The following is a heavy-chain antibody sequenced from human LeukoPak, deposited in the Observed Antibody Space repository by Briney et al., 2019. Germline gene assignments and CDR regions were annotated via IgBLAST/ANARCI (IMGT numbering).Heavy chain of an antibody. CDR2: IWYGGSNK. CDR1: GFTFSSYG. CDR3: ARDLPDTAMVIGAFDI. Sequence: PGGSLRLSCAASGFTFSSYGMHWVRQAPGKGLEWVAVIWYGGSNKYYADSVKGRFTISRDNSKNTLYLQMNSLRAEDTAVYYCARDLPDTAMVIGAFDIWGQGTMVTVSS. V-gene: IGHV3-33*08. J-gene: IGHJ3*02. D-gene: IGHD5-18*01.